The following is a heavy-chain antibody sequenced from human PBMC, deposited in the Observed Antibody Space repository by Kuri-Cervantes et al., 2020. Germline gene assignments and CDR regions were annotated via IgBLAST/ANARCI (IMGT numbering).Heavy chain of an antibody. Sequence: GGSLRLSCAASGFTFSSYGMHWVRQAPGKGLEWVAVIWYDGSNKYYADSVKGRFTISRDNSKNTLYLQMNSLRAEDTALYYCAKDREIAAAGMRGWFDPWGQGTLVTVSS. CDR2: IWYDGSNK. V-gene: IGHV3-30*02. J-gene: IGHJ5*02. D-gene: IGHD6-13*01. CDR1: GFTFSSYG. CDR3: AKDREIAAAGMRGWFDP.